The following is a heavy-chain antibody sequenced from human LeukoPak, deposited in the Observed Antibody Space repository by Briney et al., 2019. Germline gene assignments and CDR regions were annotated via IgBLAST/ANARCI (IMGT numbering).Heavy chain of an antibody. J-gene: IGHJ5*02. V-gene: IGHV1-2*02. CDR2: INPNSGGT. CDR3: ARDSHRDTMNRFDP. CDR1: GYTFTGYY. D-gene: IGHD3-10*01. Sequence: ASVKVSCKASGYTFTGYYMHWVRQAPGQGLEWMGWINPNSGGTNYAQKFQGRVTMTRDTSISTAYMELSRLRSDDTAVYYCARDSHRDTMNRFDPWGQGTLVTVSS.